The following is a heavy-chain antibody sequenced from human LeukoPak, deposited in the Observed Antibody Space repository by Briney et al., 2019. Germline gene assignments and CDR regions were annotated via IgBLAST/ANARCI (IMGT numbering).Heavy chain of an antibody. CDR1: GGSISSGSYY. J-gene: IGHJ4*02. CDR3: ARVGNWNDGQHFDY. Sequence: PSQTLSLTCTVSGGSISSGSYYWSWIRQPAGKGLEWSGRIYTSGSTNYNPSLKSRVTISVDTSKNQFSLKLSSVTAADTAVYYCARVGNWNDGQHFDYWGQGTLVTVSS. CDR2: IYTSGST. D-gene: IGHD1-1*01. V-gene: IGHV4-61*02.